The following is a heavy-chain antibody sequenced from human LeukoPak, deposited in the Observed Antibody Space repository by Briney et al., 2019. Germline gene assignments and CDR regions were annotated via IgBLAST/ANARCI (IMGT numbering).Heavy chain of an antibody. CDR1: GYTFTTYN. J-gene: IGHJ4*02. CDR2: MNPSTGNT. D-gene: IGHD3-10*01. CDR3: ARGPALVRGVITASGGDY. V-gene: IGHV1-8*01. Sequence: ASVKVCCKASGYTFTTYNINCGRQATGQGREWMGWMNPSTGNTGYAQRFQGRVTMTRNTSIGTAFMELSSLTSDDTAVYYCARGPALVRGVITASGGDYWGQGVLVTVSS.